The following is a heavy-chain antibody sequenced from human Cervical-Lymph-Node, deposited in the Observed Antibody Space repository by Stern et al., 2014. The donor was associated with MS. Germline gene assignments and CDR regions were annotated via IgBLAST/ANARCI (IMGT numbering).Heavy chain of an antibody. V-gene: IGHV3-21*01. J-gene: IGHJ6*02. D-gene: IGHD2-2*01. CDR2: ISSSSSYI. CDR1: GFTFSSYS. CDR3: ARVHCSSTSCQRGYYYYGMDV. Sequence: EVQLVESGGGLVKPGGSLRLSCAASGFTFSSYSMNWVRQAPGKGLELVSSISSSSSYIYYADSVKGRFTISRDNAKNSLYLQMNSLRAEDTAVYYCARVHCSSTSCQRGYYYYGMDVWGQGTTVTVSS.